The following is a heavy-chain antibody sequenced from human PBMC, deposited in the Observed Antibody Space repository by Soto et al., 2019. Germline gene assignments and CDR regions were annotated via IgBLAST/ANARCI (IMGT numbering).Heavy chain of an antibody. J-gene: IGHJ6*02. Sequence: GSLRVSCAGSVFTVSSYEMNWVRQAPGKGLEWVSYISSSGSTVYYADSVKGRFTISRDNAKNSLYLQMNGLRAEDTSVYYCARGPWSYGMDVWGQGTTVTVSS. CDR2: ISSSGSTV. D-gene: IGHD3-3*01. V-gene: IGHV3-48*03. CDR3: ARGPWSYGMDV. CDR1: VFTVSSYE.